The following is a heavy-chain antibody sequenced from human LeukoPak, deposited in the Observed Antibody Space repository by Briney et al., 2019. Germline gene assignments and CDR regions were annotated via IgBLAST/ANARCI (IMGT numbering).Heavy chain of an antibody. J-gene: IGHJ4*02. D-gene: IGHD3-10*01. CDR2: IYYSGST. CDR1: GGYISSYY. Sequence: SETLSLTCTVSGGYISSYYWSWIRQPPGKGLEWIGYIYYSGSTNYNPSLKSRVTISVDTSKNQFSLKLGSVTAADTAVYYCASHNQYYYGSGSFDYWGQGTLVTVSS. CDR3: ASHNQYYYGSGSFDY. V-gene: IGHV4-59*08.